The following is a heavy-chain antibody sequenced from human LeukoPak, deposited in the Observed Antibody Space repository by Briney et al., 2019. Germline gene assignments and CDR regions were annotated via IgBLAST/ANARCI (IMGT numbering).Heavy chain of an antibody. Sequence: QPGGSLTLSCTASGFNFSSFAMSWVRQAPGKGLEWVSVISGSDGSTYYADSVKGRFTISRDNPKNTLYLQMNSLRVEDTAVYYCAKTRGGVVATTSDYWGQGTLVTVSS. V-gene: IGHV3-23*01. CDR1: GFNFSSFA. CDR3: AKTRGGVVATTSDY. J-gene: IGHJ4*02. D-gene: IGHD5-12*01. CDR2: ISGSDGST.